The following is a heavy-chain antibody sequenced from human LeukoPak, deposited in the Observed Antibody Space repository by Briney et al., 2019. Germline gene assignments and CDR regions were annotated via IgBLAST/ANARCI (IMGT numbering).Heavy chain of an antibody. CDR3: ASEYCSGTRCYRVRMNAFDI. V-gene: IGHV1-69*02. J-gene: IGHJ3*02. CDR2: IIPIRGIT. Sequence: ASVKVSCKASGGTFSSYTISWVRQAPGQGLEWMGRIIPIRGITSYAQKFQGRVTITADNSTSTAYMELSSLRSEDTAVYYCASEYCSGTRCYRVRMNAFDIWGQGTMVTVSS. D-gene: IGHD2-2*01. CDR1: GGTFSSYT.